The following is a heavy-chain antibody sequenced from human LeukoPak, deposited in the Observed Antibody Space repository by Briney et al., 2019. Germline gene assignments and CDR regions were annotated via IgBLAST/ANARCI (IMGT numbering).Heavy chain of an antibody. CDR2: IYSSGNT. D-gene: IGHD2-2*02. CDR1: GGSISNYY. J-gene: IGHJ6*02. CDR3: ARGMGELYTYYYYGMDV. V-gene: IGHV4-59*01. Sequence: SETLSLTCTVSGGSISNYYWTWIRQPPGKGLEWMGYIYSSGNTNYNPSLNSRATISLDTSKNQFSLKLSSVTAADTAVYYCARGMGELYTYYYYGMDVWGQGTTVTVSS.